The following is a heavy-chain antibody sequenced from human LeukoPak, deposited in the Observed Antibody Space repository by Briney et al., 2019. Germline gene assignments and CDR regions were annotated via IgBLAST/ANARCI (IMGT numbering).Heavy chain of an antibody. D-gene: IGHD5-12*01. Sequence: SVKVSCKASGGTLSIYAISWVRQAPGQGLEWMGGIIPIFGTANYAQKFQGRVTITADESTSTAYMELSSLRSEDTAVYYCAREYSGYDYYFDYWGQGTLVTVSS. V-gene: IGHV1-69*01. J-gene: IGHJ4*02. CDR3: AREYSGYDYYFDY. CDR2: IIPIFGTA. CDR1: GGTLSIYA.